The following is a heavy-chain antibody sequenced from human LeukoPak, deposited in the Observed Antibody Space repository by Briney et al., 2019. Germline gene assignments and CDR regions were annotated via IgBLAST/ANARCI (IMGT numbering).Heavy chain of an antibody. Sequence: PGGSLRLSCAASGFTVSSNYMSWVRQAPGKGLEWVSVIYGGGSTYYADSVKGRFTISRDNSKNTLYLQMNSLRAEDTAVYYCARGPDSSGWYEDGMDVWGQGTTVTVSS. V-gene: IGHV3-53*01. D-gene: IGHD6-19*01. CDR1: GFTVSSNY. CDR2: IYGGGST. J-gene: IGHJ6*02. CDR3: ARGPDSSGWYEDGMDV.